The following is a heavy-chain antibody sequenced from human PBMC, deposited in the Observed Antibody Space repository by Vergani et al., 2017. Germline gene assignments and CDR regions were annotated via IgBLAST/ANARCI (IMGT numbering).Heavy chain of an antibody. V-gene: IGHV3-30*18. CDR1: GFSFRGHG. CDR3: AKDLYYSTGWPHFDS. J-gene: IGHJ4*02. D-gene: IGHD4-11*01. Sequence: QVHLVESGGGVVQPGRSLTLSCVASGFSFRGHGMHWVRQAPGKGVEWVAMISYDGDRRDYGDFAKGRFTISRDSSKTVYLQMNSLRVEDTAMYFCAKDLYYSTGWPHFDSRGQGTLVTVSS. CDR2: ISYDGDRR.